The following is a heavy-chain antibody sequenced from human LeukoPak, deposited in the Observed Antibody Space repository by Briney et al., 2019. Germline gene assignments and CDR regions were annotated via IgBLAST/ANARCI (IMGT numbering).Heavy chain of an antibody. CDR1: GGSVTNDNW. Sequence: SETLSLTCAVSGGSVTNDNWWTWVRQPPGKGLEWIGEIHHSGDTNYNPSLKNRVTISVDKSKNHFSLKLTSVTAADTAVYFCARDRDYVWGSYRSPFDYWGQGTLVTVSS. V-gene: IGHV4-4*02. J-gene: IGHJ4*02. D-gene: IGHD3-16*02. CDR3: ARDRDYVWGSYRSPFDY. CDR2: IHHSGDT.